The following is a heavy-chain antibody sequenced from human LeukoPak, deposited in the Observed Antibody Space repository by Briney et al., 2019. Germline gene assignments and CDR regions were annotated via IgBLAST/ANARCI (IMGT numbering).Heavy chain of an antibody. V-gene: IGHV1-18*01. CDR1: GYTFISYS. D-gene: IGHD1-1*01. CDR2: ISANNGDI. CDR3: ARGAGGGYNWRAGYFDY. Sequence: ASVKVSCKASGYTFISYSITWLRQAPGQGLEWVGWISANNGDIHYAQKFQDRVTMTTDTSTTKAYMELRSLRSDDTAVYYCARGAGGGYNWRAGYFDYWGQGTLVTVSS. J-gene: IGHJ4*02.